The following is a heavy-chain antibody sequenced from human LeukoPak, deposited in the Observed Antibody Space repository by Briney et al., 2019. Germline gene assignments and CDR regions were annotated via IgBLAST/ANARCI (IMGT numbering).Heavy chain of an antibody. V-gene: IGHV4-39*07. D-gene: IGHD6-19*01. CDR1: GGSISSSSYY. J-gene: IGHJ4*02. Sequence: PSETLSLTCSVSGGSISSSSYYWGWIRQPPGKGLEWIGSIYYSGSTNYNPSLKSRVTISVDKSKNQFSLKLSSVTAADTAVYYCARAGYSSGWPYDYWGQGTLVTVSS. CDR3: ARAGYSSGWPYDY. CDR2: IYYSGST.